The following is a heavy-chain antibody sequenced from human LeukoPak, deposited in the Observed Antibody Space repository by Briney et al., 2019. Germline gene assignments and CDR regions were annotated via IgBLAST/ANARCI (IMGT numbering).Heavy chain of an antibody. V-gene: IGHV1-2*02. D-gene: IGHD3-16*01. CDR1: GYTFTGYY. J-gene: IGHJ4*02. CDR2: INPNSGGT. Sequence: ASVKVSCKASGYTFTGYYMHWVRQAPGQGLEGMGWINPNSGGTTYAQKFQGRVTMTRDTSISTAYMELSRLRSDDTAVYYCARGGVYDYGDYWGQGTLVTVSS. CDR3: ARGGVYDYGDY.